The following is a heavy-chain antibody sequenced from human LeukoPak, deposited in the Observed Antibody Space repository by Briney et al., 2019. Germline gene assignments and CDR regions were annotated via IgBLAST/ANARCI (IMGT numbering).Heavy chain of an antibody. Sequence: GASVKVSCKASGYTFTSFDINWVRQAPGQGLEWMGWINPNSGGTNYAQKFQGRVTMTRDTSISTAYMELSRLRSDDTAVYYCARAVPYYDFWSGYSTYDAFDIWGQGTMVTVSS. J-gene: IGHJ3*02. CDR2: INPNSGGT. D-gene: IGHD3-3*01. V-gene: IGHV1-2*02. CDR1: GYTFTSFD. CDR3: ARAVPYYDFWSGYSTYDAFDI.